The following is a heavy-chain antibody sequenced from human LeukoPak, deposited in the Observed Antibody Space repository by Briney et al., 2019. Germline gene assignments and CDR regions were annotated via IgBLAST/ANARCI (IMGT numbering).Heavy chain of an antibody. Sequence: ASVKVSCKASGYTFSDYYIHWVRQAPGQGLEWMGWINPNSGGTNYAQKLQGRVTMTTDTSTSTAYMELRSLRSDDTAVYYCARVLGGVVITTFDYWGQGTLVTVSS. CDR1: GYTFSDYY. J-gene: IGHJ4*02. CDR3: ARVLGGVVITTFDY. V-gene: IGHV1-2*02. CDR2: INPNSGGT. D-gene: IGHD3-22*01.